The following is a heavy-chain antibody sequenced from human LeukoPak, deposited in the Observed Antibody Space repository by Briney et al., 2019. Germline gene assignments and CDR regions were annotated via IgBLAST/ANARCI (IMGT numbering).Heavy chain of an antibody. D-gene: IGHD6-19*01. J-gene: IGHJ4*02. CDR1: GFTFSEYS. V-gene: IGHV3-21*01. CDR3: ARAIAVAGPYYFDY. Sequence: GGSLRLSCAASGFTFSEYSMNWVRQAPGKGLEWVSYIGSVTTYTHYADSVKGRFTISRDNAKNSLYLQMNSLRAEDTAVYYCARAIAVAGPYYFDYWGQGTLVTVSS. CDR2: IGSVTTYT.